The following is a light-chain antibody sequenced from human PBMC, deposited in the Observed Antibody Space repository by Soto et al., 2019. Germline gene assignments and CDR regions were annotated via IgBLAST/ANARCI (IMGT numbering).Light chain of an antibody. CDR3: SSYTSSSTRV. CDR1: SSDVGAYDY. CDR2: EVS. V-gene: IGLV2-14*03. Sequence: QSGLTQPASVSGSPGQSITISCTGTSSDVGAYDYVSWYQQHPDKAPKLIIYEVSHRPSGVSNRFSGSKSVNTATLTISGLQAEDEADYYCSSYTSSSTRVFGTGTKVTVL. J-gene: IGLJ1*01.